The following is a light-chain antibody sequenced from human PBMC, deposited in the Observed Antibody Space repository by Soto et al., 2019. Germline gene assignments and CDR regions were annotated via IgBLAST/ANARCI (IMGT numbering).Light chain of an antibody. CDR2: ISN. Sequence: QSVLTQSPSASGTHGQRVTISCSGSTSNIGSNSVNWYQQLPGTAPKLLIYISNQRPSGVPDRFSGSKSGTSGSLAISGLQSEDEADYYCAAWDASLNGWVFGGGTKLTVL. J-gene: IGLJ3*02. CDR3: AAWDASLNGWV. CDR1: TSNIGSNS. V-gene: IGLV1-44*01.